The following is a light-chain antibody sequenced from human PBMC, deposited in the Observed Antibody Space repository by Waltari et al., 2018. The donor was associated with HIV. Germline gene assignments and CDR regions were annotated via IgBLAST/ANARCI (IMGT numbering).Light chain of an antibody. V-gene: IGLV1-36*01. CDR2: YDD. CDR1: TSHTAPYA. Sequence: QSVFTQPPSVSDAPGQRVTISCSGGTSHTAPYAVNWYQHLPGQAPKLLIYYDDLVSSGVSDRFSASKSGTSASLAIRGLQSEDEADYFCAAWDDSLNGYVFGSGTKVTVL. J-gene: IGLJ1*01. CDR3: AAWDDSLNGYV.